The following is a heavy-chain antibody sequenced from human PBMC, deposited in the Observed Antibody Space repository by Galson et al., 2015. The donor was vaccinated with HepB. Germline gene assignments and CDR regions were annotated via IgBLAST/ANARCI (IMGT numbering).Heavy chain of an antibody. CDR2: INQDGSEK. D-gene: IGHD6-19*01. CDR3: ARDHNSDWYGDVFDI. CDR1: GFTFSSSW. J-gene: IGHJ3*02. Sequence: SLRLSCAASGFTFSSSWMSWVRQAPGKGLEWVANINQDGSEKYYVDSVKGRFTISRDNAKNSLYLQMNSLRAEDTAVYYCARDHNSDWYGDVFDIWGQGTVVTVSS. V-gene: IGHV3-7*01.